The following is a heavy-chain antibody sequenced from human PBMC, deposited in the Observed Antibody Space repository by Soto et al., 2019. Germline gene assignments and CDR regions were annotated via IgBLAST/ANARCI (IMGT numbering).Heavy chain of an antibody. CDR1: GYTVTTHY. CDR2: INPGSGAA. Sequence: QVQLVHSGAEVKKPGASVKISCTASGYTVTTHYMHWVRQAPGRGLEWMGAINPGSGAAKYTQTFQARVTMTRDTSTNTVYMEMSALRSEDTAVFYCARGGEVGVAGSAAFDMWGQGTMVTVSS. V-gene: IGHV1-46*01. D-gene: IGHD3-3*01. CDR3: ARGGEVGVAGSAAFDM. J-gene: IGHJ3*02.